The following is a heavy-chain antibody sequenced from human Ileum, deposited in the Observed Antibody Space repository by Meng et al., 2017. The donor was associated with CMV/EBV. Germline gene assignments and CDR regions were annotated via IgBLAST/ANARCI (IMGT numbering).Heavy chain of an antibody. CDR1: SVSSGSYY. CDR2: IYYSWST. J-gene: IGHJ6*02. Sequence: SVSSGSYYWSWIRQPPGQGLELIGYIYYSWSTNYNPSLKSRVTISVDTSKNQFSLKLSSVTAADTAVYYCARDLRRIAARAVYGMDVWGQGTTVTVSS. D-gene: IGHD6-6*01. CDR3: ARDLRRIAARAVYGMDV. V-gene: IGHV4-61*01.